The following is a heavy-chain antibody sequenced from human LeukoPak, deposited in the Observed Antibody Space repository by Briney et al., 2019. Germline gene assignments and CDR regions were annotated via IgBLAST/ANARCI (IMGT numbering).Heavy chain of an antibody. D-gene: IGHD3-22*01. V-gene: IGHV1-2*02. CDR2: INPHSGGT. Sequence: GASVKVSCKASEYTFTGYYMHWVRQAPGQGPEWMGWINPHSGGTNYAQKFQGRVTMTRDTSISTAYMELSRPRSDDTAVYYCARGYYDSSGYYYSHFDYWGQGTLVTVSS. CDR1: EYTFTGYY. J-gene: IGHJ4*02. CDR3: ARGYYDSSGYYYSHFDY.